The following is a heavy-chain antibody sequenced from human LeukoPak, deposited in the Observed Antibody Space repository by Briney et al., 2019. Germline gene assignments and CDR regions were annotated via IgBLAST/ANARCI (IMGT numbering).Heavy chain of an antibody. CDR3: ARDSSGWYLFDY. Sequence: RGSLRLSCAASGFTFSSYAMHWVRQAPGKGLEWVANIKQDGSEKYYVDSVKGRFTISRDNAKNSLYLQMNSLRAEDTAVYYCARDSSGWYLFDYWGQGTLVTVSS. D-gene: IGHD6-19*01. CDR1: GFTFSSYA. V-gene: IGHV3-7*03. J-gene: IGHJ4*02. CDR2: IKQDGSEK.